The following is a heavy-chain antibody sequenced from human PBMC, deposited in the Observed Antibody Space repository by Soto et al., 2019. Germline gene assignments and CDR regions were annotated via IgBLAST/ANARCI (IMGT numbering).Heavy chain of an antibody. D-gene: IGHD1-26*01. J-gene: IGHJ3*02. CDR2: ISGTGDRT. CDR3: AKVGSHSGSHYDAFDI. V-gene: IGHV3-23*01. CDR1: GFTFISYA. Sequence: EVQLWESGGGLAQPGGSLRLSCAASGFTFISYAMNWVRRAPGKGLEWVSAISGTGDRTYYADSVKGRFTISRDNSKNTLYLQMNSLRAEDTAVFFCAKVGSHSGSHYDAFDIWGQGTTVTVSS.